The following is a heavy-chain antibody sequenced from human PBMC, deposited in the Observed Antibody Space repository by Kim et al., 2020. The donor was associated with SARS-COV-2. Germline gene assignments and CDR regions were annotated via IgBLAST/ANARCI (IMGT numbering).Heavy chain of an antibody. Sequence: SPSLTSRVAISVDTSKNQFSLKLSSVTAADTAVYYCARNYGYGSGSFYSYWGQGILVTVSS. V-gene: IGHV4-4*09. J-gene: IGHJ4*02. D-gene: IGHD3-10*01. CDR3: ARNYGYGSGSFYSY.